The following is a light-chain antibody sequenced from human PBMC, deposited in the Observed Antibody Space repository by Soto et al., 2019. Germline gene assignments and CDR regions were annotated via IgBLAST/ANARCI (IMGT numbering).Light chain of an antibody. CDR2: EGS. Sequence: QSALTQPASVSGFPGQSITISCTGISSDVGSYNLVSWYQQYPGKAPKLMIYEGSKWPSGVSNRFSGSKSGNTASLTIFGLQAEDEADYYCCSYAGSSTVVFGGGTKATVL. J-gene: IGLJ3*02. V-gene: IGLV2-23*01. CDR3: CSYAGSSTVV. CDR1: SSDVGSYNL.